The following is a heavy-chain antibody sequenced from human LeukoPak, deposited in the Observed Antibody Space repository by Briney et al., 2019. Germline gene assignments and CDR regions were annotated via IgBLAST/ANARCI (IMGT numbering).Heavy chain of an antibody. CDR1: GYTFTVYY. D-gene: IGHD2-15*01. CDR3: ARDFQNFRWYDGPGYYFDF. CDR2: INPNSGGT. J-gene: IGHJ4*02. Sequence: ASVTVSFTASGYTFTVYYMHWVRQAPGQGLEWMGWINPNSGGTNYAQKFQGRVTMTRDTSINIDYMELRSLRSDDTAVYYCARDFQNFRWYDGPGYYFDFWGQGTVVTVSS. V-gene: IGHV1-2*02.